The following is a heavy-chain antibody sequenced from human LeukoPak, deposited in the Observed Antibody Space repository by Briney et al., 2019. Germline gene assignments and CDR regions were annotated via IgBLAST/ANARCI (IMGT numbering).Heavy chain of an antibody. D-gene: IGHD3-10*01. V-gene: IGHV3-30*03. Sequence: GGSLRLSCAASGGTFGDYAMHWVRQAPGKGLEWVAVISYDGSNKYYADCVTDRFPTSRDKSKNTLYLQMHSLRAEDTAIYYCARGWEVVLLYFGDLSYHFDYWGQGTLVTVSS. CDR2: ISYDGSNK. J-gene: IGHJ4*02. CDR3: ARGWEVVLLYFGDLSYHFDY. CDR1: GGTFGDYA.